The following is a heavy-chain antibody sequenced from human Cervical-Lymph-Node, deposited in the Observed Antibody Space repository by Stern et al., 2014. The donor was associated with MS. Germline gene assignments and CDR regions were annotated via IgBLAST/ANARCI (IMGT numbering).Heavy chain of an antibody. CDR1: GYLFDDYW. J-gene: IGHJ4*02. V-gene: IGHV5-51*03. CDR3: ASSPATPSGYDRFDY. Sequence: EVQLEESGAEVKKPGESLKISCEASGYLFDDYWIGWVRQMSGRGLELVAIIFPRDSNTRYSPSVQGQVTLSAEKSISTAYLPWSSLRASDPAMYYCASSPATPSGYDRFDYWGQGALVTVSS. CDR2: IFPRDSNT. D-gene: IGHD5-12*01.